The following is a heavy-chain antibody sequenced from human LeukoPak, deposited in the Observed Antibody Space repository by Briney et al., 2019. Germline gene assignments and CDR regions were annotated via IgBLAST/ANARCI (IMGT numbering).Heavy chain of an antibody. D-gene: IGHD6-13*01. V-gene: IGHV3-7*05. CDR2: IKQDESER. J-gene: IGHJ6*02. Sequence: GGSLRLSCTASGFTLSNYWMSWVRQTPEKGLEWVANIKQDESERVYVDSVKGRFTISRDNAKSSLYLQMSGLRADDTAVYYCARDPYSSTWSYGMDIWGQGTTVTVSS. CDR1: GFTLSNYW. CDR3: ARDPYSSTWSYGMDI.